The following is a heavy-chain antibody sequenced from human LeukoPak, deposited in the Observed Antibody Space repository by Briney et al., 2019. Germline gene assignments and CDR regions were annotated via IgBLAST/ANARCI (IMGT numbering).Heavy chain of an antibody. Sequence: GGSLRLSCAASGFTFSSYSMNWVRQAPGKGLEWVSSISSSSSYIYYADSVKGRFTISRDNAKNSLYLQMNSLRAEDTAVYYCAREGDSWSGYYTGDEVYYGMDVWGQGTTVTVSS. CDR3: AREGDSWSGYYTGDEVYYGMDV. CDR1: GFTFSSYS. V-gene: IGHV3-21*01. D-gene: IGHD3-3*01. CDR2: ISSSSSYI. J-gene: IGHJ6*02.